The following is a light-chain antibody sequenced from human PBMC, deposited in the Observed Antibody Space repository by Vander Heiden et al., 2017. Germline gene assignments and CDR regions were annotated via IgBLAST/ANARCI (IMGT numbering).Light chain of an antibody. CDR1: VLPKQY. CDR3: QSADSSGTMEV. CDR2: KDT. J-gene: IGLJ2*01. V-gene: IGLV3-25*03. Sequence: SYELTQAPSVSVSPGQTARITCSGDVLPKQYAYWYQQKPGQAPVLVIYKDTERRSGIPERFSGSTSGTTVTLTISGVQAEDEADYYCQSADSSGTMEVFGGGTRLTVL.